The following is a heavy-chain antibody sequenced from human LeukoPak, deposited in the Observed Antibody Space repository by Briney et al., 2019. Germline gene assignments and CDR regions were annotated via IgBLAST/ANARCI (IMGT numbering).Heavy chain of an antibody. CDR3: AKSSRYDFWSDLDY. V-gene: IGHV3-23*01. D-gene: IGHD3-3*01. Sequence: GGSLRLSCAASGFTATSRFTFTKAWMSWVRQAPGKGLEWVSVISGSAGSTYYADSVKGRFTISRDSSKNTVYLQMNSLRAEDTAVYYCAKSSRYDFWSDLDYWGQGTLVTVSS. CDR2: ISGSAGST. J-gene: IGHJ4*02. CDR1: GFTATSRFTFTKA.